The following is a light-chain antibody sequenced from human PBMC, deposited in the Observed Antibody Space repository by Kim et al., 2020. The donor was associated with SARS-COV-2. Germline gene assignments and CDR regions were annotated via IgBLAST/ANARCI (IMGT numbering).Light chain of an antibody. J-gene: IGKJ1*01. Sequence: IQMTQSPSSLSASVGDSVTITCRASQAIRNDLSWYQHKPGRVPKLLIYATSRLEIGAPSRFRSTGSGTDFTLTINSLQPEDSATYYCLQDYNYPWTFGQGTKVDIK. CDR1: QAIRND. CDR2: ATS. V-gene: IGKV1-6*01. CDR3: LQDYNYPWT.